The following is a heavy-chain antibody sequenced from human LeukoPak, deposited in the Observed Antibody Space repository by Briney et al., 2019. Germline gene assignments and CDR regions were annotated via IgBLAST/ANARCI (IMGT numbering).Heavy chain of an antibody. D-gene: IGHD5-18*01. CDR2: IQQDGSEK. V-gene: IGHV3-7*01. CDR1: GFTFKAYW. CDR3: ARLRYTYGKNFDY. J-gene: IGHJ4*02. Sequence: PGGSLRLSCEASGFTFKAYWMSWVRQAPGTGLEWVANIQQDGSEKNYVDSVKGRFTISRDNARNSLYLEMNSLRAEDTAVYYSARLRYTYGKNFDYWGQGTLVTVSS.